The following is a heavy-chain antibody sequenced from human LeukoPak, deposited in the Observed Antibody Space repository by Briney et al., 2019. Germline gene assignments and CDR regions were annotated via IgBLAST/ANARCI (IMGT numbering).Heavy chain of an antibody. J-gene: IGHJ6*02. CDR2: MYYSGST. D-gene: IGHD2-8*01. CDR1: GGSVSSGSHF. Sequence: SETLSLTCTVSGGSVSSGSHFWSWIRQPPGKGLEWIGYMYYSGSTNYNPPLKSRVTMSLDTSKNQFSLKLRSVTAADTAVYYCARDLMDSFGLYYGMDVWGQGTTVTVSS. CDR3: ARDLMDSFGLYYGMDV. V-gene: IGHV4-61*01.